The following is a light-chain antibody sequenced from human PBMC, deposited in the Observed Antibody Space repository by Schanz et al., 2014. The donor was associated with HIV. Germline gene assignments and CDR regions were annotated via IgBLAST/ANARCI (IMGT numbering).Light chain of an antibody. V-gene: IGKV1-5*03. J-gene: IGKJ2*01. CDR1: QTISTY. Sequence: DIQLTQSPSFLSASVGDRVTITCRTSQTISTYVNWYQQRPGEPPKLLIYKTSGLESGVPSRFSGSGSGTEFTLTINSLQPDDFATYFCHQYKTYPYTFGQGTKLEIK. CDR2: KTS. CDR3: HQYKTYPYT.